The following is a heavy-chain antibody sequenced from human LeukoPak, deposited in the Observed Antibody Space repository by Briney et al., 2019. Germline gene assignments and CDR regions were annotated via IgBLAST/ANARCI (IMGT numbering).Heavy chain of an antibody. CDR2: IYYSGST. D-gene: IGHD4-11*01. CDR1: GGSISSYY. Sequence: PSETLSLTCTVSGGSISSYYWSWIRQPPGKGLEWIGYIYYSGSTSYNPSLKSRVTISVDTSKNQFSLKLSSVTAADTAVYYCARVPTEYWFGPWGQGTLVTVSS. J-gene: IGHJ5*02. CDR3: ARVPTEYWFGP. V-gene: IGHV4-59*01.